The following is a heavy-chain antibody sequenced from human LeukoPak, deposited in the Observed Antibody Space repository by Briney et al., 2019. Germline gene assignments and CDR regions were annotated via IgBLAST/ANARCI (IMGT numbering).Heavy chain of an antibody. CDR3: ASGGDYVWGSYRTSFDY. V-gene: IGHV1-69*05. J-gene: IGHJ4*02. CDR2: IIPIFGTA. CDR1: GGTFSSYA. Sequence: ASVKVSCKASGGTFSSYAISWVRQAPGQGLEWMGRIIPIFGTANYAQKFQGRVTITTDESTSTAHMELSSLRSEDTAVYYCASGGDYVWGSYRTSFDYWGQGTLATVSS. D-gene: IGHD3-16*02.